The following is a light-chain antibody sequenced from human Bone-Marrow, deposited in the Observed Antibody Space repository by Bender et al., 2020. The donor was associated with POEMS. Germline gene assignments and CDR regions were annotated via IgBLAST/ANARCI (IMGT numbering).Light chain of an antibody. V-gene: IGLV1-44*01. CDR1: SSNIGAHA. J-gene: IGLJ3*02. Sequence: QSVLTQPPSASGTPGQRVTISCSGGSSNIGAHAVNWYQHLPGTAPKLLIYSSHRRPSEVPDRFSGPRSGTSASLAIGGPQSEDEADYYCAVWDDSLNGWVFGGVTKLTVL. CDR3: AVWDDSLNGWV. CDR2: SSH.